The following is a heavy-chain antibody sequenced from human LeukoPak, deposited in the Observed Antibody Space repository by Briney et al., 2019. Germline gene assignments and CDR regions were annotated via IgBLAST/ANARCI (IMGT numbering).Heavy chain of an antibody. CDR2: ISSTSSYI. J-gene: IGHJ4*02. D-gene: IGHD2-21*02. Sequence: GGSLRLSCAASGFTFSSYFMNWVRQAPGKGLEWVSAISSTSSYIYYADSVKGRFTISRDNAKNSLYLQMNSLRAEDTAAYYYARGLCGGDCYSDWGQGTLVTVSS. CDR1: GFTFSSYF. CDR3: ARGLCGGDCYSD. V-gene: IGHV3-21*01.